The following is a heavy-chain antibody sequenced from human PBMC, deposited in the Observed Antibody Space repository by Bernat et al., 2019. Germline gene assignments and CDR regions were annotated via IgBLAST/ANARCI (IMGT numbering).Heavy chain of an antibody. J-gene: IGHJ4*02. D-gene: IGHD6-19*01. CDR3: ANVAWLVLGGY. CDR2: ISGSGGST. Sequence: EVQLVESGGGLVQPGGSLRLSCAASGFTFSSYAMSWVRQAPGKGLEWVSAISGSGGSTYYADSVKGRFTNSSNNSKNTLYLQMNSLRAEDTAVCYCANVAWLVLGGYWGQGTLVTVSS. V-gene: IGHV3-23*04. CDR1: GFTFSSYA.